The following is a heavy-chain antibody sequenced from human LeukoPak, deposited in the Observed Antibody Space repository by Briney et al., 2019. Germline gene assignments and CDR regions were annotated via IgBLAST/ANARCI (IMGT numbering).Heavy chain of an antibody. J-gene: IGHJ3*02. Sequence: GESLKISCKGSGYSFTSYWIAWVRQQPGKGLEWMGIIHPGDSDTRDSPSFQGQVTMSADKSNSTAYLQWKSLKASDTAIYYCARTEKEKSRPRDAFDIWGQGTPVTISS. D-gene: IGHD1-14*01. V-gene: IGHV5-51*01. CDR1: GYSFTSYW. CDR3: ARTEKEKSRPRDAFDI. CDR2: IHPGDSDT.